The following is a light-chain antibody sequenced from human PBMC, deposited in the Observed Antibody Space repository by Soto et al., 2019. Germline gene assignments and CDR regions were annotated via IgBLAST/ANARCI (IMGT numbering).Light chain of an antibody. CDR2: DVS. CDR3: CSYAGSPRYV. J-gene: IGLJ1*01. Sequence: QSALTQPRSVSGSPGQSVTISCTGTSSDVGGYNYVSWYQQHPGKAPKVMIYDVSERPSGVPDRFSGSKSGNTASLTSSGLQAEDEAYYAGCSYAGSPRYVFGTGTKLTVL. CDR1: SSDVGGYNY. V-gene: IGLV2-11*01.